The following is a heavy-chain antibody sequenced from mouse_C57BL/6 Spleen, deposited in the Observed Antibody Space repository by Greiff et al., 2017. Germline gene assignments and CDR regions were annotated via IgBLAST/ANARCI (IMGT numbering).Heavy chain of an antibody. CDR1: GFTFSDYY. D-gene: IGHD2-1*01. CDR3: ARGGNYDYYAMDY. J-gene: IGHJ4*01. Sequence: EVKLMESEGGLVQPGSSMKLSCTASGFTFSDYYMAWVRQVPEKGLEWVANINYDGSSTYYLDSLKSRFIISRDNAKNILYLQMSSLKSEDTATYYGARGGNYDYYAMDYWGQGTSVTVSS. CDR2: INYDGSST. V-gene: IGHV5-16*01.